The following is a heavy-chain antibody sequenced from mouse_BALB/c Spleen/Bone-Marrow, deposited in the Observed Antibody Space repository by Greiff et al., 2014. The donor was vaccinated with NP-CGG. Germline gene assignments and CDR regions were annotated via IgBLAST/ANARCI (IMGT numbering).Heavy chain of an antibody. D-gene: IGHD2-10*01. J-gene: IGHJ1*01. CDR3: ARPATYYGNFYWYFDV. CDR1: GYTFTSHI. CDR2: INPYNDGT. V-gene: IGHV1-14*01. Sequence: EVQLQQSGPELVKPGASVKMSCKASGYTFTSHIMHWVKQKPGQGLEWIGYINPYNDGTKYNEKFKGKATLTSDKSSSTAYMELSSLTSEDSAVYYCARPATYYGNFYWYFDVWGAGTTVTVSS.